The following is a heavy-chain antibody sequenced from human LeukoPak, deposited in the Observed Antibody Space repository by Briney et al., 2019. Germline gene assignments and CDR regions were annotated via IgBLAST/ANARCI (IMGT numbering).Heavy chain of an antibody. J-gene: IGHJ4*02. Sequence: NPSETLSLTCAVYGGSFSGYYWSWIRQPPGKRLEWIGEINHSGSTNYNPSLKSRVTISVDTSKNQFSLKLSSVTAADTAVYYCARGRRYYDSSGYPYWGQGTLVTVSS. CDR1: GGSFSGYY. V-gene: IGHV4-34*01. CDR3: ARGRRYYDSSGYPY. D-gene: IGHD3-22*01. CDR2: INHSGST.